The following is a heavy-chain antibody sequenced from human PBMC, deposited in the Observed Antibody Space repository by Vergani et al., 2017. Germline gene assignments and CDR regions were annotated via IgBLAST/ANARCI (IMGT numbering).Heavy chain of an antibody. D-gene: IGHD3-22*01. Sequence: QVTLKESGPALVKPTQTLTLTCTFSGFSLTTYGMRVSWIRQPPGKALEWLARIDWDDDTYYRTSLRTRLTISKDTFKNQVALTMTNLDPVYTATYYCARTLSDSRGYYLDYWVQGTLVTVSS. V-gene: IGHV2-70*04. CDR1: GFSLTTYGMR. CDR3: ARTLSDSRGYYLDY. CDR2: IDWDDDT. J-gene: IGHJ4*02.